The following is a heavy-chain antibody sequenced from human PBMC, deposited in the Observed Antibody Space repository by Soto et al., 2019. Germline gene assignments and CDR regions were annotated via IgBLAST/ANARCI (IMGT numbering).Heavy chain of an antibody. CDR3: ARGTIVARQHLDY. D-gene: IGHD6-6*01. CDR2: ISIRGGDE. V-gene: IGHV3-30*03. Sequence: QVQLVESGGGVVQPGKSLRLSCAASGFTFSSYAMHWARQAPGKGLEWVTVISIRGGDEYYAESVRGRFTISRDDSKNTLYLKMDSLRLEDTAVYYCARGTIVARQHLDYWGQGTLVTVSS. J-gene: IGHJ4*02. CDR1: GFTFSSYA.